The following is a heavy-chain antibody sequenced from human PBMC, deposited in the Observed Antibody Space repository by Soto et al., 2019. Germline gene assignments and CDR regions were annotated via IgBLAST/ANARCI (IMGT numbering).Heavy chain of an antibody. V-gene: IGHV1-46*01. CDR2: INPSGGST. J-gene: IGHJ5*02. CDR1: GYTFTTYY. Sequence: QVQLVQSGADVKEPGASVKVSCKASGYTFTTYYLHWVRQAPGQGLEWMGIINPSGGSTNYVQRFQGRVTMTSDTSTSTVYMELSSLRADDTAVYYCARVVVPTTATTSNWFDPWGQGTLVTVSS. D-gene: IGHD4-17*01. CDR3: ARVVVPTTATTSNWFDP.